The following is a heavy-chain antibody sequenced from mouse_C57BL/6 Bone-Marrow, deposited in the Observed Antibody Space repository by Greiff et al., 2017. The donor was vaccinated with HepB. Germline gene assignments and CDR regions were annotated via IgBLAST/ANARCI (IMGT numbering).Heavy chain of an antibody. CDR1: GFTFNTYA. V-gene: IGHV10-3*01. CDR2: IRSKSSNYAT. J-gene: IGHJ1*03. Sequence: EVQVVESGGGLVQPKGSLKLSCAASGFTFNTYAMHWVRQAPGKGLEWVARIRSKSSNYATYYADSVKDRFTISRDDSQSMLYLQMNNLKTEDTARYYGVRNATVVATEHWYFDVWGTGTTVTVSS. CDR3: VRNATVVATEHWYFDV. D-gene: IGHD1-1*01.